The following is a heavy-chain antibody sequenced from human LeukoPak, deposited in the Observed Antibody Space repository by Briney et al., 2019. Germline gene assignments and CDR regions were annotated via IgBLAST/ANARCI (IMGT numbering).Heavy chain of an antibody. Sequence: SETLSLTCAVYGGSFSGYYWSWIRQPPGKGLEWIGEINHSGSTNYNPSLKSRVTISVDTSKNQFSLKLSSVTAADTAVYYCARESRYFDWLDAFDIWGQGTMVTVSS. J-gene: IGHJ3*02. CDR2: INHSGST. CDR1: GGSFSGYY. D-gene: IGHD3-9*01. V-gene: IGHV4-34*01. CDR3: ARESRYFDWLDAFDI.